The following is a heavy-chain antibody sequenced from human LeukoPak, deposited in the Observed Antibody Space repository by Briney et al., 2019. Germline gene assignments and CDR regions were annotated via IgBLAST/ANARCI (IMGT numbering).Heavy chain of an antibody. CDR1: GGSFSGYY. CDR2: INHSGST. J-gene: IGHJ5*02. Sequence: SETLSLTCAVYGGSFSGYYWSWIRQPPGKGLEWIGEINHSGSTNYNPSLKSRVTISVDTSKNQFSLKVSSVTAADTAVYYWAGNTPPYSGDRNWSNPGGREPLATAAS. V-gene: IGHV4-34*01. CDR3: AGNTPPYSGDRNWSNP. D-gene: IGHD2-21*01.